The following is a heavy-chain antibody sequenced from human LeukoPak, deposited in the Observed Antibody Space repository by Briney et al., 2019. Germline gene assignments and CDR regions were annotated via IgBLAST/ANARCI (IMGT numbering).Heavy chain of an antibody. CDR3: ARGTRNKYYYGSGSLDY. CDR2: IYYSGST. V-gene: IGHV4-59*01. Sequence: PSQTLSLTCTVAGGSISSYYWSWVRQPPGNGLEWIGYIYYSGSTNYNPSLKSRVTISVDTSKNQFSLKLSSVTAADTAVYYCARGTRNKYYYGSGSLDYWGQGTLVTVSS. CDR1: GGSISSYY. D-gene: IGHD3-10*01. J-gene: IGHJ4*02.